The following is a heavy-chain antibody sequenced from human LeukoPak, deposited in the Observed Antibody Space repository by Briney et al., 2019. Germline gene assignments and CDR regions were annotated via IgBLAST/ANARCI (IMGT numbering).Heavy chain of an antibody. CDR2: ISSASGSI. CDR1: GFIFSNYW. J-gene: IGHJ4*02. CDR3: ARLPAYCSSTSCYYDY. Sequence: GGSLRLSCAASGFIFSNYWMNWVRQTPGKGLEWVSYISSASGSIYYADSVKGRFTISRDNAKNSLFLQMNGLGAEDTAVYYCARLPAYCSSTSCYYDYWGQGTLVTVSS. D-gene: IGHD2-2*01. V-gene: IGHV3-48*04.